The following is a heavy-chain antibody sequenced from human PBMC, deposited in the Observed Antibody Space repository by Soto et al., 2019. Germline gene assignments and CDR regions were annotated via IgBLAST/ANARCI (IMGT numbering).Heavy chain of an antibody. D-gene: IGHD1-26*01. CDR2: SYYSGTT. CDR3: KCRENGGHSALDN. J-gene: IGHJ4*02. V-gene: IGHV4-39*01. Sequence: PSETLSLTCTVSGGSISVHSYYWTWIRQPPGKGLEWIGSSYYSGTTYFNPSLKSRVTISVDTSKNQFSLKLSSVTAADTAIYHGKCRENGGHSALDNWGRGTLVTVS. CDR1: GGSISVHSYY.